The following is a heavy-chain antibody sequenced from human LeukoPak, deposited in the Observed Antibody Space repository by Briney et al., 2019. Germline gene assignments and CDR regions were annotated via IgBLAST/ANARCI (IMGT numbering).Heavy chain of an antibody. V-gene: IGHV3-21*01. CDR1: GFTFSSYS. D-gene: IGHD3-22*01. Sequence: GGSLRLSCAASGFTFSSYSMNWGRQAPGKGLEWVSSITSSSYIYYADSVKGRFTTSRDNAKNSLYLQMNSLRAEDTAVYYCARDRSTYYYDRSGYYYDAFDYWGQGTLVTVSS. CDR3: ARDRSTYYYDRSGYYYDAFDY. CDR2: ITSSSYI. J-gene: IGHJ4*02.